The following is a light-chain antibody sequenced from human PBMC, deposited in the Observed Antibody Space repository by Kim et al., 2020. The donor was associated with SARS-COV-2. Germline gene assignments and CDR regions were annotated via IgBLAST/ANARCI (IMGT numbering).Light chain of an antibody. V-gene: IGLV1-51*01. J-gene: IGLJ1*01. CDR2: DNN. Sequence: QKVTISCTGSSSNIGKNYVSWYQQLPGTAPKLLIYDNNKRPSGIPDRFSGSQSGTSATLGITGLQTGDEADYYCGTWDSSLSAYYVFGTGTKVTVL. CDR3: GTWDSSLSAYYV. CDR1: SSNIGKNY.